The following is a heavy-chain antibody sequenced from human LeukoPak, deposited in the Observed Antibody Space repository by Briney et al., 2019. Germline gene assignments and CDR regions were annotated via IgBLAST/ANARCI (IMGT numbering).Heavy chain of an antibody. CDR3: AGEGAYCSSTSCPGGMDV. CDR2: ISSSSSYI. Sequence: GGSLRLSCAGSGFTFSSYSMNWVRQAPGKGLEWVSSISSSSSYIYYADSVKGRFTISRDNAKNSLYLQMNSLRAEDTAVYYCAGEGAYCSSTSCPGGMDVWGKGTTVTVSS. J-gene: IGHJ6*03. CDR1: GFTFSSYS. V-gene: IGHV3-21*01. D-gene: IGHD2-2*01.